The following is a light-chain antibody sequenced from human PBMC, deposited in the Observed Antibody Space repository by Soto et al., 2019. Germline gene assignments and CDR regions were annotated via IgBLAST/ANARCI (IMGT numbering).Light chain of an antibody. CDR1: SSDVGSYNL. Sequence: QSALTQPASVSGSPGQSITISCTTTSSDVGSYNLVSWYQQHPGKAPKLMIYEGTNRPSGVSNRFSGSKSGNTASLTISRLQAEDEAHYYCSTYAGRVVFGGGTKVTVL. J-gene: IGLJ2*01. CDR3: STYAGRVV. V-gene: IGLV2-23*01. CDR2: EGT.